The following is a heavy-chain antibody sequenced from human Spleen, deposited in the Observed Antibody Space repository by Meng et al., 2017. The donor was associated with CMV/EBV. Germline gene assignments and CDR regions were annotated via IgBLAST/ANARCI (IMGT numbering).Heavy chain of an antibody. Sequence: GESLKISCAASGFTFSSYGMHWVRQAPGKGLEWVAFIRYDGSNKYYADSVKGRFTISRDNSKNTLYLQMNSLRAEDTAVYYCAKMRPARQSHYSDYWGQGTLVTVSS. D-gene: IGHD6-6*01. CDR2: IRYDGSNK. CDR1: GFTFSSYG. J-gene: IGHJ4*02. CDR3: AKMRPARQSHYSDY. V-gene: IGHV3-30*02.